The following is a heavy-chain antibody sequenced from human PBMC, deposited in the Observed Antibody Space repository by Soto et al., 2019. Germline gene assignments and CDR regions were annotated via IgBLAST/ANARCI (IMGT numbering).Heavy chain of an antibody. Sequence: EVQVVESGGGLVRPGGSLRLSCAASGFTVSSSYMSWVRQAPGKGLEWVSVIYSGDNTYYADSVKGRFTISRHNSKNTLYLQMNSLRAEDTAVYYCAICYGSTSYNDAFDIWGQGTKVTVSS. D-gene: IGHD3-10*01. CDR1: GFTVSSSY. J-gene: IGHJ3*02. CDR3: AICYGSTSYNDAFDI. V-gene: IGHV3-53*04. CDR2: IYSGDNT.